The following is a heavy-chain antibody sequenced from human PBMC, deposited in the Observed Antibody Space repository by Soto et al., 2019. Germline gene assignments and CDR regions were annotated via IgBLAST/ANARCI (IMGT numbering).Heavy chain of an antibody. Sequence: SETLSLTCTVSGGSISSYYWSWIRQPPGKGLEWIGYIYYSGSTNYNPSLKSRVTISVDTSKNQFSLKLSSVTAADTAVYYCARDLMSGYDLRAFDIWGQGTMVTVSS. CDR3: ARDLMSGYDLRAFDI. J-gene: IGHJ3*02. D-gene: IGHD5-12*01. V-gene: IGHV4-59*01. CDR2: IYYSGST. CDR1: GGSISSYY.